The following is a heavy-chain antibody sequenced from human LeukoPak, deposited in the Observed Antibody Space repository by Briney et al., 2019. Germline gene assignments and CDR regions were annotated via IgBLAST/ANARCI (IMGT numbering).Heavy chain of an antibody. CDR3: ARDLLNEGNHLDY. D-gene: IGHD4-23*01. CDR1: GGSISSGDYY. Sequence: PSETLSLTCTVSGGSISSGDYYWSWIRQPPGKGLEWIGYIYYSGSTYYNPSLKSRVTVSVDTSKNQFSLKLSSVTAADTAVYYCARDLLNEGNHLDYWGQGTLVTVSS. V-gene: IGHV4-30-4*01. J-gene: IGHJ4*02. CDR2: IYYSGST.